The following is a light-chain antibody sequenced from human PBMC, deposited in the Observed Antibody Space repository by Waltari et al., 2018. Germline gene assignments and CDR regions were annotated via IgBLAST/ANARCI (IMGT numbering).Light chain of an antibody. Sequence: EIVLTQSPGTLSLSPGERATLSCRDSQSVSRSLAWYQQKPGQAPRFLIYGPSSRATGVPDRFNGSGSGTDFSLTISRLEPEDFAVYYCQHYVRLPVSFGQGTKVEIK. CDR1: QSVSRS. J-gene: IGKJ1*01. CDR3: QHYVRLPVS. V-gene: IGKV3-20*01. CDR2: GPS.